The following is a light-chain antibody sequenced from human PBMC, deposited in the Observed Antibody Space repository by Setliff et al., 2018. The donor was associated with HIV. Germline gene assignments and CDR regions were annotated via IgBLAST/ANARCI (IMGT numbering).Light chain of an antibody. CDR2: RTT. J-gene: IGLJ3*02. Sequence: QAVVTQEPSLTVSPGGTVTLTCTSSTGAVTSGYYANWFQQKPGQAPRPLIYRTTDKHSWTPARFSGSLLGGQAALTLSGAQPDDEAAYYCLLYYSNSWFFGRGTKVTV. V-gene: IGLV7-43*01. CDR3: LLYYSNSWF. CDR1: TGAVTSGYY.